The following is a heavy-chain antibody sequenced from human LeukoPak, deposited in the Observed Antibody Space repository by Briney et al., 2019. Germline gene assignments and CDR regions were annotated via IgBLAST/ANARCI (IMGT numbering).Heavy chain of an antibody. V-gene: IGHV4-4*07. CDR1: GGSISSYF. J-gene: IGHJ4*02. Sequence: SETLSLTCTVSGGSISSYFWSWIRQPAGRGLEWIGRIYTSGSTNYNPSLKSRVTMSADTSKNQFSLKLSSVTAADTAVYYCARARGAVTTTLTFDYWGQGTLVTVSS. CDR2: IYTSGST. CDR3: ARARGAVTTTLTFDY. D-gene: IGHD4-17*01.